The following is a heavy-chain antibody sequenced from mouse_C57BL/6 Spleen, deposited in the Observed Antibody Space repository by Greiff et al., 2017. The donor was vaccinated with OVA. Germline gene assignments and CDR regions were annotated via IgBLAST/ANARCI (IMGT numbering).Heavy chain of an antibody. CDR3: ARQPYYAMDY. J-gene: IGHJ4*01. V-gene: IGHV5-17*01. Sequence: EVKLMESGGGLVKPGGSLKLSCAASGFTFSDYGMHWVRQAPEKGLEWVAYISSGSSTIYYADTVKGRFTISRDNAKNTLFLQMTSLRSEDTAMYYCARQPYYAMDYWGQGTSVTVSS. CDR2: ISSGSSTI. CDR1: GFTFSDYG.